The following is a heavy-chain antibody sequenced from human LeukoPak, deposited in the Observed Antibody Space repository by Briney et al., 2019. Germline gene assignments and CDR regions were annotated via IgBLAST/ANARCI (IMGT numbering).Heavy chain of an antibody. D-gene: IGHD3-10*01. CDR1: GFAFSSYA. J-gene: IGHJ4*02. V-gene: IGHV3-23*01. CDR2: IHDDGGKS. Sequence: GGSLTLSCAACGFAFSSYAMSWLRQAPGKGLEWVSTIHDDGGKSYYADSVRGRFTISRDNSKKTLYLQMDSLRAEDTAVYYCAKAYNYGSGSYYSFFDNWGQGTLVTVSS. CDR3: AKAYNYGSGSYYSFFDN.